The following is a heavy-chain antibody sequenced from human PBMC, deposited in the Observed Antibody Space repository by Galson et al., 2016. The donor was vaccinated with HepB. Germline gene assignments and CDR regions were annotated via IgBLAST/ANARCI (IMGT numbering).Heavy chain of an antibody. CDR3: ARDSAPYYDFWSGNGGTFDI. V-gene: IGHV1-18*01. CDR1: NFTFTKFG. CDR2: ISAFNGNT. D-gene: IGHD3-3*01. J-gene: IGHJ3*02. Sequence: SVKVSCKASNFTFTKFGINWVRQAPGQGLEWMGWISAFNGNTRYAQKLQDRVTVTTDTSTNTAYMDLRRLRSDDTAIYYCARDSAPYYDFWSGNGGTFDIWGQGTKVTGSS.